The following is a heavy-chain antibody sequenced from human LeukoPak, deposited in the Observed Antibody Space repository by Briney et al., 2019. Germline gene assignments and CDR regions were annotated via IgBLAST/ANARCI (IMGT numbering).Heavy chain of an antibody. CDR1: GGSISSSSYY. J-gene: IGHJ4*02. CDR3: ARQGYYYDSSGYRESADFDY. D-gene: IGHD3-22*01. CDR2: IYYSGST. V-gene: IGHV4-39*01. Sequence: SETLSLTCTVPGGSISSSSYYWGWIRQPPGKGLEWIGSIYYSGSTYYNRSLKSRFTISVDTSKNQFSLKLSSVTAADTAVYYCARQGYYYDSSGYRESADFDYWGQGTLVTVSS.